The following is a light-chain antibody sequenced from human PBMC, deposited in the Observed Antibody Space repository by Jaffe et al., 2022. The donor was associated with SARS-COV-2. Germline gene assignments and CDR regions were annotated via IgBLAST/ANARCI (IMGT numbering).Light chain of an antibody. Sequence: EIALTQSPGTLSLSPGERATLSCRASESVSDNSLAWYQQKPGQAPRLLIYGAFSRATGISDRFSGSGSESGTDFTLTISRLEPEDFAVYYCHQYGSSPTFGQGTKLEIK. V-gene: IGKV3-20*01. CDR2: GAF. CDR3: HQYGSSPT. CDR1: ESVSDNS. J-gene: IGKJ2*01.